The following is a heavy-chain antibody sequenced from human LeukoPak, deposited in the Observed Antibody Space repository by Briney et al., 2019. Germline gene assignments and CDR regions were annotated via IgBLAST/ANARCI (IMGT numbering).Heavy chain of an antibody. D-gene: IGHD4-23*01. J-gene: IGHJ4*02. CDR2: ICYSGST. CDR1: GGSISSSSYY. Sequence: PSETLSLTCTVSGGSISSSSYYWGWIRQPPGKGLEWIGSICYSGSTYYNPSLKSRVTISVDTSKNQFSLKLSSVTAADTAVYCCARGLRWEYYFDYWGQGTLVTVSS. V-gene: IGHV4-39*01. CDR3: ARGLRWEYYFDY.